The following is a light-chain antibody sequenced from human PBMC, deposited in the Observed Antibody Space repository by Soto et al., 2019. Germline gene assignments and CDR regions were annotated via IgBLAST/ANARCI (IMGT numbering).Light chain of an antibody. J-gene: IGKJ1*01. CDR3: LQLHSFTRT. CDR2: AAS. CDR1: QDIGGR. V-gene: IGKV1-12*01. Sequence: IARSQYQYSVSASVGDRITITCRASQDIGGRSAWFQQTPGKAPQYLLQAASILQSGVSSRFSGIGSGTEFILPLNYLQDEDFASYVCLQLHSFTRTFGLVTKV.